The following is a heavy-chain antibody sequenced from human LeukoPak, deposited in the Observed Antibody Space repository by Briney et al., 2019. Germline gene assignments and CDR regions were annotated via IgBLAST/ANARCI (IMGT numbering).Heavy chain of an antibody. CDR3: AKESSGYTYTSTPIDY. CDR2: ISWNSGDI. D-gene: IGHD5-18*01. CDR1: GFTFHDYT. V-gene: IGHV3-9*01. Sequence: GWSLRLSCTVSGFTFHDYTMYWVRQAPGKGLEWVSGISWNSGDIAYADSVKGRFTISRENAKNSLYLQMDRLRAEDTALYYCAKESSGYTYTSTPIDYWGQRTLVTVSS. J-gene: IGHJ4*02.